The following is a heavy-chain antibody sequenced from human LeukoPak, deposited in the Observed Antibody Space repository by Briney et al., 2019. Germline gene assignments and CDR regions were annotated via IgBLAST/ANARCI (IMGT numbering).Heavy chain of an antibody. CDR1: GFTFSNAW. Sequence: GGSLRLSCAASGFTFSNAWVSWVRQAPGKGLEWVGRIKSKTDGGTTDYAAPVKGRFTISRDDSKNTLYLQMNSLKTEDTAVYYCTTDIRYCSGGSCYDFDYWGQGTLVTVSS. J-gene: IGHJ4*02. CDR2: IKSKTDGGTT. CDR3: TTDIRYCSGGSCYDFDY. D-gene: IGHD2-15*01. V-gene: IGHV3-15*01.